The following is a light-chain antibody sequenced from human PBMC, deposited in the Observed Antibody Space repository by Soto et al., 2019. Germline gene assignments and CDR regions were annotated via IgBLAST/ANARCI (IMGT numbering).Light chain of an antibody. V-gene: IGLV1-40*01. J-gene: IGLJ2*01. CDR3: QSYDSSLRV. CDR2: GNS. CDR1: SSNIGAGYD. Sequence: QSVLTQPPSVSGAPGQRVTISCTGSSSNIGAGYDVHWYQQLPGTAPKLLIYGNSTRPSGVPDRFSGSKSGTSASLAITGLQAGDEADYYCQSYDSSLRVFGGGTKVTVL.